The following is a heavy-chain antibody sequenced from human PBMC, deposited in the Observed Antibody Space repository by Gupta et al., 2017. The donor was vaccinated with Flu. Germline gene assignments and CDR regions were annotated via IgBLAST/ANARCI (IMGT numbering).Heavy chain of an antibody. V-gene: IGHV4-59*01. J-gene: IGHJ5*02. Sequence: TCTVSGGSIGTYFWSWVRQAPGKGLEWIGYIYYSGSTNYTPSLKRRVSISLDTSKNQISLKMRSVTAADTAVYYCARGPGGSTMDPWGQGAL. D-gene: IGHD3-10*01. CDR1: GGSIGTYF. CDR3: ARGPGGSTMDP. CDR2: IYYSGST.